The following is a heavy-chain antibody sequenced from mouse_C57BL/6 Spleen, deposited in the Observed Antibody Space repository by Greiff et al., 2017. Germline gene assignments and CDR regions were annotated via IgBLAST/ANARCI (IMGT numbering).Heavy chain of an antibody. V-gene: IGHV1-62-2*01. J-gene: IGHJ4*01. CDR2: FYPGSGSI. CDR1: GYTFTEYT. D-gene: IGHD2-12*01. CDR3: ARHEEEGRDDEGAMDY. Sequence: VMLVESGAELVKPGASVKLSCKASGYTFTEYTIHWVKQRSGQGLEWIGWFYPGSGSIKYNEKFKDKATLTADKSSSTVYMELSRLTSEDSAVYFCARHEEEGRDDEGAMDYWGQGTSVTVSS.